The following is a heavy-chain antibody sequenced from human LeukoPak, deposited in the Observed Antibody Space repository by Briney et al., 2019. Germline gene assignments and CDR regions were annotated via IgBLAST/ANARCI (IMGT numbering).Heavy chain of an antibody. CDR1: GGTFSSYA. CDR3: ARAPHDYGDYEYYFDY. D-gene: IGHD4-17*01. CDR2: IIPIFGTA. V-gene: IGHV1-69*13. J-gene: IGHJ4*02. Sequence: ASVKVSCKASGGTFSSYAISWVRQAPGQGLEWMGGIIPIFGTANYAQKFQGRVTITADESTSTAYMELSSLRSEDTAVYYCARAPHDYGDYEYYFDYRGQGTLVTVSS.